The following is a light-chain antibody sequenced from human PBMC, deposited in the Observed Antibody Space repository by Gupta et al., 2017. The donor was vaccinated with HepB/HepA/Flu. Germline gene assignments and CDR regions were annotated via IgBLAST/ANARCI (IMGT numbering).Light chain of an antibody. V-gene: IGKV1-5*03. CDR3: RQYNSSTWT. CDR2: QAC. CDR1: QSISSW. Sequence: DSQMTQSPSTLSASVGDRVTITCRASQSISSWLVWYQQKPGKAPKLLIYQACTLESGVPSRFSGSGSGTAFTLSIISLQADDFATCYCRQYNSSTWTFGQGTKVEIK. J-gene: IGKJ1*01.